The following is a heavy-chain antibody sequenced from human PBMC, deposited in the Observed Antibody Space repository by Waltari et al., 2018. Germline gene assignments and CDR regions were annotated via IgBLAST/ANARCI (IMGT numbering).Heavy chain of an antibody. Sequence: EEQLVESGGGLVQPGDSLRLSCATSGFTFSSFCMNCVRQAPGKGPPWVSRSSSDASDTTDADSVKGRFTISRDNARNTLYLQMNRLRAEDTAVYFCARVSRRTYRSPVPGRHYYYGMDVWGQGTTVTVSS. CDR1: GFTFSSFC. J-gene: IGHJ6*02. CDR2: SSSDASDT. V-gene: IGHV3-74*03. D-gene: IGHD1-1*01. CDR3: ARVSRRTYRSPVPGRHYYYGMDV.